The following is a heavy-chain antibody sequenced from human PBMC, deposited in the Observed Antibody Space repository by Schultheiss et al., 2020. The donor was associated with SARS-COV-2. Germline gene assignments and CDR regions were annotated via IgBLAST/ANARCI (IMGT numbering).Heavy chain of an antibody. CDR1: GFTFSSYA. J-gene: IGHJ6*02. D-gene: IGHD2-2*02. CDR3: ARVQYCSSTSCYRDYYYGMDV. CDR2: IKQDGSEK. Sequence: GGSLRLSCAASGFTFSSYAMSWVRQAPGKGLEWVANIKQDGSEKYYVDSVKGRFTISRDNAKNSLYLQMNSLRAEDTAVYYCARVQYCSSTSCYRDYYYGMDVWGQGTTVTVSS. V-gene: IGHV3-7*04.